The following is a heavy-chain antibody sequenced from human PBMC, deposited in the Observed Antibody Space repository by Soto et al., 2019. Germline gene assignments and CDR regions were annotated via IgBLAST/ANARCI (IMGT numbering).Heavy chain of an antibody. Sequence: QITLKESGPTLVKPTQTLTLTCSFSGFSLSTRGVGVGWIRQPPGKALEWLALMFWDDDKWYSPSLRSRLTITEDTSKNQVDLTKTNMDPVDTATYYCAHRSRGYAYYFDQWGQGTLVTVSS. CDR1: GFSLSTRGVG. CDR2: MFWDDDK. J-gene: IGHJ4*02. CDR3: AHRSRGYAYYFDQ. V-gene: IGHV2-5*02. D-gene: IGHD5-12*01.